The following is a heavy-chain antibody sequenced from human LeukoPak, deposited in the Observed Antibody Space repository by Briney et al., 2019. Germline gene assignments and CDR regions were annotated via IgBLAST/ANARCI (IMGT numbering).Heavy chain of an antibody. J-gene: IGHJ3*02. Sequence: SETLSLTCTVSGGSISSSSYYWGWIRQPPGKGLEWIGSIYYSGSTYYNPSPKSRVTISVDTSKNQFSLKLSSVTAADTAVYYCATVSGSLDAFDIWGQGTMVTVSS. CDR3: ATVSGSLDAFDI. V-gene: IGHV4-39*07. D-gene: IGHD1-26*01. CDR1: GGSISSSSYY. CDR2: IYYSGST.